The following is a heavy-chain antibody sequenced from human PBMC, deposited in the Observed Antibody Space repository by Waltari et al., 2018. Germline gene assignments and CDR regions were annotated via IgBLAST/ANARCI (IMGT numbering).Heavy chain of an antibody. CDR1: GYSFTSYW. CDR2: IDPVDSDT. Sequence: EVQLVQSGAEVKKPGESLKISCKGSGYSFTSYWIGWVRQMPGKGLEWMGIIDPVDSDTGYSPYFQGQVTISADKSISTAYLQWSSLKASDTAMYYCARPGAIVGAISAFDIWGQGTMVTVSS. CDR3: ARPGAIVGAISAFDI. J-gene: IGHJ3*02. V-gene: IGHV5-51*03. D-gene: IGHD1-26*01.